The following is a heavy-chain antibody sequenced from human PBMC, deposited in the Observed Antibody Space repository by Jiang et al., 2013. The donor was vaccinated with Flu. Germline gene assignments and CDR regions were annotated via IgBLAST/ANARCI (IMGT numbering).Heavy chain of an antibody. D-gene: IGHD3-10*01. V-gene: IGHV6-1*01. J-gene: IGHJ4*02. CDR2: TYYRSKWYN. Sequence: QSPSRGLEWLGRTYYRSKWYNDYAVSVKSRITINPDTSKNQFSLQLNSVTPEDTAVYYCARGSRGSGEGYDYWGQGTLVTVSS. CDR3: ARGSRGSGEGYDY.